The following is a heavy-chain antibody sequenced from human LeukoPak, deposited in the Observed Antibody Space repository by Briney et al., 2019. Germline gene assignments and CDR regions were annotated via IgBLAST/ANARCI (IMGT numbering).Heavy chain of an antibody. D-gene: IGHD5-12*01. CDR1: GYSFNSYW. Sequence: GESLKISCKVSGYSFNSYWIGWVRQMPGKGLEWMGIIYPGDSDTRYSPSFQGQVTISADKSISTAYLQWSSLKASDTAMYYCARLPGIVATIERYFDYWGQGTLVTVSS. CDR3: ARLPGIVATIERYFDY. CDR2: IYPGDSDT. J-gene: IGHJ4*02. V-gene: IGHV5-51*01.